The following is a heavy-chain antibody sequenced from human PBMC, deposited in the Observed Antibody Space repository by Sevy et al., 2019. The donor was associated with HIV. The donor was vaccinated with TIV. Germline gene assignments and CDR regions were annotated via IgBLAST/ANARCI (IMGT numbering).Heavy chain of an antibody. Sequence: GGSLRLSCVXSGXXXXXYXMSWXXXXPGKXXEWVSTXXXGXXRINHADSVQGRFTMSRDDSKKTVYLEXNGLRAEDTAGXXCARXGCXRXXXXWGQGTLVTVSS. J-gene: IGHJ4*02. CDR2: XXXGXXRI. D-gene: IGHD2-8*01. V-gene: IGHV3-23*01. CDR3: ARXGCXRXXXX. CDR1: GXXXXXYX.